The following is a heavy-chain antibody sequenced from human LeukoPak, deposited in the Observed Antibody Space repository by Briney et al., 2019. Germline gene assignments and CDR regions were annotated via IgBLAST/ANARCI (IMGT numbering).Heavy chain of an antibody. J-gene: IGHJ5*02. V-gene: IGHV1-8*01. D-gene: IGHD6-13*01. CDR2: MSPTSGDT. CDR1: GYAFTSYD. Sequence: ASVKVSCKASGYAFTSYDISWVRQAPGQGFEWLGWMSPTSGDTGYAQKFQGRVTMTRNTSISTAYMELSSLRSEDTAVYYCARKPDSSSWYGGGYWFDPWGQGTLVTVSS. CDR3: ARKPDSSSWYGGGYWFDP.